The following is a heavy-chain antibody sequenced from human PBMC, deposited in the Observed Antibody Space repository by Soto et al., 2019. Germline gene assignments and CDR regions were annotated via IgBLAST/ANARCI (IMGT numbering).Heavy chain of an antibody. CDR2: IIPILGIA. CDR1: GGTFSSYT. D-gene: IGHD3-10*01. V-gene: IGHV1-69*02. J-gene: IGHJ6*03. CDR3: ASSGSYYYYYMDV. Sequence: QVQLVQSGAEVKKPGSSVKVSCKASGGTFSSYTISWVRQAPGQGLEWMGRIIPILGIANYAQKFQGRVTITADKSTSTAYMELSSLRSEDTAVYYCASSGSYYYYYMDVWGKGTTVTVSS.